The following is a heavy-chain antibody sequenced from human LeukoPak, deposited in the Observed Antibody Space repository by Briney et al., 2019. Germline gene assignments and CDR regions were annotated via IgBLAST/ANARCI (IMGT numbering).Heavy chain of an antibody. CDR2: IIPIFGIA. CDR1: GGTFSSYA. CDR3: ARDSALGAYSSSWYAFDI. D-gene: IGHD6-13*01. Sequence: SVKVSCKASGGTFSSYAISWVRQAPGQGLEWMGRIIPIFGIANYAQKFQGRVTITADKSTSTAYMELSSLRSEDTAVYYCARDSALGAYSSSWYAFDIWGQGTMVTVSS. V-gene: IGHV1-69*04. J-gene: IGHJ3*02.